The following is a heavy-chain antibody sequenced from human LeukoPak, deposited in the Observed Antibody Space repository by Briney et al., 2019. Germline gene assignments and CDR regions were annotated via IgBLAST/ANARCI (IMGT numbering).Heavy chain of an antibody. CDR3: ARESRSGWSRNFDY. D-gene: IGHD6-19*01. CDR2: VYHSGST. Sequence: SETLSLTCSDSGDDISSSNWWTWVRQPPQKGLEWIGEVYHSGSTNYNPSLKSRVTISVDKSKNQFSLKLSSVTAADTAVYYCARESRSGWSRNFDYWGQGTLVTVSS. J-gene: IGHJ4*02. CDR1: GDDISSSNW. V-gene: IGHV4-4*02.